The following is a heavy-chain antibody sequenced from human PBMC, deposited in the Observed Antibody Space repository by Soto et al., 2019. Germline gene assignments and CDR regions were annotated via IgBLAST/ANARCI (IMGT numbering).Heavy chain of an antibody. D-gene: IGHD3-3*01. V-gene: IGHV3-30*18. Sequence: GGSLRLSCAASGFTFSSYGMHWVRQAPGKGLEWVAVISYDGSNKYYADSVKGRFTISRDNSKNTLYLQMNSLRAEDTAVYYCAKSLYDFWSGYSYYYGMDVWGQGPTVTVSS. CDR3: AKSLYDFWSGYSYYYGMDV. CDR1: GFTFSSYG. CDR2: ISYDGSNK. J-gene: IGHJ6*02.